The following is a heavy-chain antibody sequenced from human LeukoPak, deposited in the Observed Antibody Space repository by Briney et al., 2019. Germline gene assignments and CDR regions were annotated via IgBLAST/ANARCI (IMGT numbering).Heavy chain of an antibody. D-gene: IGHD1-14*01. J-gene: IGHJ6*02. Sequence: EASVKVSCKASGGTFSSYAISWVRQAPGQGLEWMGGIIPIFGTANYAQKFQGRVTMTRDTSTSTVYMELSSLRSEDTAVYYCARGYESGRNYYYYYGMDVWGQGTTVTVSS. CDR1: GGTFSSYA. CDR3: ARGYESGRNYYYYYGMDV. V-gene: IGHV1-69*05. CDR2: IIPIFGTA.